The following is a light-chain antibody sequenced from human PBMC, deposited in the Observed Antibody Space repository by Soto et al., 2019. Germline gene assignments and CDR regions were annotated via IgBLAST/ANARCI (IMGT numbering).Light chain of an antibody. CDR3: MQALQTPKT. V-gene: IGKV2-28*01. CDR2: LGS. CDR1: QSLLHSNGYNY. J-gene: IGKJ4*01. Sequence: DIVMTQSQISLPVTPGEPASISCRSSQSLLHSNGYNYLDWYLQKPGQSPQLLIYLGSNRASGVPDRFSGSGSGTDFTLKISRVEAEDVGVYYCMQALQTPKTFGGGTKVDIK.